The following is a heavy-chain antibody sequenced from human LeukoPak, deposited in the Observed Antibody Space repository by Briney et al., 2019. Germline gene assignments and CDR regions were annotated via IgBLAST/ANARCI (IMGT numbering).Heavy chain of an antibody. D-gene: IGHD2-15*01. CDR1: GGSISSSSYY. CDR2: IYYSGST. Sequence: PSETLSLTCTVSGGSISSSSYYWGWIRQPPGKGLEWIGSIYYSGSTYYNPSLKSRVTISVDTSKNQFSQKLSSVTAADTAVYYCASHCSGGSCYYYYYYGMDVWGQGTTVTVSS. J-gene: IGHJ6*02. V-gene: IGHV4-39*01. CDR3: ASHCSGGSCYYYYYYGMDV.